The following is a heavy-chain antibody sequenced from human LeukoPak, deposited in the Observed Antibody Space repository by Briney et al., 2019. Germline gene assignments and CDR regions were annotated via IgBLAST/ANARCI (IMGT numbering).Heavy chain of an antibody. CDR1: GGSFSGYY. J-gene: IGHJ4*02. Sequence: SETLSLTCAVYGGSFSGYYWSWIRQPPGKGLEWIGEINHSGSTNYNPSRKSRVNISVDASKNQFSLTLSSVTAADTGVFYWWREPVAGPGGGFDYWGQGTLVTVSS. V-gene: IGHV4-34*01. D-gene: IGHD2-2*01. CDR2: INHSGST. CDR3: WREPVAGPGGGFDY.